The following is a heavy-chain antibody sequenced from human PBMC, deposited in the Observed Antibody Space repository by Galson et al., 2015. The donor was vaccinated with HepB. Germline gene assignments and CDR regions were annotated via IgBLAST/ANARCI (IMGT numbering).Heavy chain of an antibody. V-gene: IGHV1-18*01. Sequence: SVKVSCKASGYMFSSFSMNCVRQAPGQGLEWMGWISGYNGNTNYAQNLQGRVTMTTDTSTSTAYMELRSLRSDDTAVYYCARGIGVVDGVGEFDPWGQGTLVTVSS. J-gene: IGHJ5*02. CDR3: ARGIGVVDGVGEFDP. D-gene: IGHD2-15*01. CDR1: GYMFSSFS. CDR2: ISGYNGNT.